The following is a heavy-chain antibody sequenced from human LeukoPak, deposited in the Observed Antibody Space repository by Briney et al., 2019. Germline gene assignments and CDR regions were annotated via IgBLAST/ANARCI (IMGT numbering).Heavy chain of an antibody. J-gene: IGHJ5*02. CDR1: GGSISNYY. V-gene: IGHV4-59*05. CDR3: ARSPVCCWFDP. Sequence: PSETLSLTCTVSGGSISNYYWSWIRQPPGKGLEWIGSIYYSGSTYYNPSLKSRVTISVDTSKNQFSLKLSSVTAADTAVYYCARSPVCCWFDPWGQGTLVTVSS. CDR2: IYYSGST. D-gene: IGHD3-10*02.